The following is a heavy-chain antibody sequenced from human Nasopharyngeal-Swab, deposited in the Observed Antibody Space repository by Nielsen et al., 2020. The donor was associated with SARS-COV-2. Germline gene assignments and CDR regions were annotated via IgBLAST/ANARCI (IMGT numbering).Heavy chain of an antibody. CDR1: GFTFSSYA. J-gene: IGHJ4*02. D-gene: IGHD3-3*01. CDR3: AKSALGIFGVVISFDY. V-gene: IGHV3-23*01. Sequence: ESLKISCAASGFTFSSYAMSWVRQAPGKGLEWVSAISGSGGSTYYADSVKGRFTISRDNSKNTLYLQMNSLRAEDTAVYYCAKSALGIFGVVISFDYWGQGTLVTVSS. CDR2: ISGSGGST.